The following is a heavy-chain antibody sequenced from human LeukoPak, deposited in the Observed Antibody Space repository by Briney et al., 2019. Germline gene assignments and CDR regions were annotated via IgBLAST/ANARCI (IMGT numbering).Heavy chain of an antibody. D-gene: IGHD2-21*02. CDR3: AREGSYCVGGDCYSFDF. J-gene: IGHJ4*02. V-gene: IGHV1-2*02. CDR2: MHPGNGNT. Sequence: ASVKVSCKASGYRFISNYIQWVRQAPGLGPERVGWMHPGNGNTRYAEKFQGRVTMTRDTSINTAYLDLNSLRSDDTAVYYCAREGSYCVGGDCYSFDFWGQGTLITVSS. CDR1: GYRFISNY.